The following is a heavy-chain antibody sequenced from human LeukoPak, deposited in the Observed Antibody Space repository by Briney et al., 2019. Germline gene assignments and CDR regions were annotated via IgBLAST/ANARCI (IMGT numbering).Heavy chain of an antibody. CDR1: GYTFTGYY. V-gene: IGHV1-2*02. CDR3: ARTRAAAGYSSFWFDP. CDR2: INPNSGGT. D-gene: IGHD6-13*01. Sequence: GASVKVSCKASGYTFTGYYMHWVRQAPGQGLEWMGWINPNSGGTNYAQKFQGRVTMTRDMSTSTVYMELSSLRSEDTAVYYCARTRAAAGYSSFWFDPWGQGTLVTVSS. J-gene: IGHJ5*02.